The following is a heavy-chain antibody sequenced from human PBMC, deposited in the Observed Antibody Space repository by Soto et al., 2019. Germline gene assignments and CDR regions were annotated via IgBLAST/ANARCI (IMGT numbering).Heavy chain of an antibody. D-gene: IGHD6-19*01. CDR1: GGSISSSSYY. J-gene: IGHJ4*02. CDR2: IYYSGST. CDR3: ARHGGPYSSGPHYFDY. V-gene: IGHV4-39*01. Sequence: SETLSLTCTVSGGSISSSSYYWGWIRQPPGKGLEWIGSIYYSGSTYYNPSLKSRVTISVDTSKNQFSLKLSSVTAADTAVYYCARHGGPYSSGPHYFDYWGQGTLVTVSS.